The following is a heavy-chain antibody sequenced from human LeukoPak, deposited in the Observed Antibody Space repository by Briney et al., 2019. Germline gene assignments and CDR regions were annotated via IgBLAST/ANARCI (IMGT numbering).Heavy chain of an antibody. J-gene: IGHJ5*02. CDR1: GFTFSSYS. Sequence: GGSLRLSCAASGFTFSSYSMNWVRQAPGKGLEWVSYISSSSSTIYYADSVKGRFTISRDNAKNSLYLQMNSLRDEDTAVYYCARVRDITGRNWFDPWGQGTLVTVSS. CDR2: ISSSSSTI. V-gene: IGHV3-48*02. CDR3: ARVRDITGRNWFDP. D-gene: IGHD1-20*01.